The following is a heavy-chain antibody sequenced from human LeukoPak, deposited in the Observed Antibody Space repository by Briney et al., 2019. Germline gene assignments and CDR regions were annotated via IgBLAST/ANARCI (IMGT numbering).Heavy chain of an antibody. J-gene: IGHJ5*02. V-gene: IGHV4-30-2*01. D-gene: IGHD6-13*01. CDR1: GGSISSGSYY. CDR2: IYHSGST. Sequence: SETLSLTCTVSGGSISSGSYYWSWIRQPPGKGLEWIGYIYHSGSTYYNPSLKSRVTISVDRSKNQFSLKLSSVTAADTAVYYCAREGVAAGTGGWFDPWGQGTLVTVSS. CDR3: AREGVAAGTGGWFDP.